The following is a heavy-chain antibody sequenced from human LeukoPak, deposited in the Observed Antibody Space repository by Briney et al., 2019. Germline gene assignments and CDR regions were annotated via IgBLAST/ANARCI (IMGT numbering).Heavy chain of an antibody. J-gene: IGHJ4*02. CDR1: GFTFSSYG. CDR2: ISYDGSNK. V-gene: IGHV3-30*18. Sequence: GGSLRLSCTASGFTFSSYGMHWVLQAPAKGLEWVAIISYDGSNKYYADSVKGRFTISRDNSKNTLYLQMNSLRAEDTAVYYCAKSTTVTQRGYFDYWGQGTLVTVSS. CDR3: AKSTTVTQRGYFDY. D-gene: IGHD4-17*01.